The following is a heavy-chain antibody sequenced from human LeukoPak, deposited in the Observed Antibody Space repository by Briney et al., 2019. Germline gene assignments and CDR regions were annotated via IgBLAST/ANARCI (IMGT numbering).Heavy chain of an antibody. D-gene: IGHD3-22*01. CDR2: IYTSGST. J-gene: IGHJ4*02. V-gene: IGHV4-4*07. CDR3: ARDRYYYDSSGYRYFDY. Sequence: SETLSLTCSVSGGSISSYYWSWIRQPAGKGLEWIGRIYTSGSTNYNPSLKSRVTMSVDTSKNQFSLKLSSVTAADTAVYYCARDRYYYDSSGYRYFDYWGQGTLVTVSS. CDR1: GGSISSYY.